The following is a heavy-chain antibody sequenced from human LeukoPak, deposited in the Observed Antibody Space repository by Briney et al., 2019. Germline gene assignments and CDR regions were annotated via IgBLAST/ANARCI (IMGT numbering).Heavy chain of an antibody. V-gene: IGHV3-30*02. CDR1: GFTFSSYG. Sequence: LSCAEXGFTFSSYGXHWVREAPGKGLXWVAFIRYDGSNKYYADSVKGRLNISRENSKNKLYMQMNSERAGDRGVYYSANLGLSYYDSSGYSTMPDYWGQGTLVTVSS. D-gene: IGHD3-22*01. CDR2: IRYDGSNK. CDR3: ANLGLSYYDSSGYSTMPDY. J-gene: IGHJ4*02.